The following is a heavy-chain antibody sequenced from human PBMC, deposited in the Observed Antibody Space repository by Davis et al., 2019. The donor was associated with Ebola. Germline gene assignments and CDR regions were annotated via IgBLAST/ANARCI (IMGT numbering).Heavy chain of an antibody. J-gene: IGHJ4*02. Sequence: ESLKISCAASGFSFSTHWMSWVRQAPGKGLEWVANIKPDGSFRDYLGAVRGRFTISRDNAKNSLDLQMNTLRAEDTAVYFCAKHGTPTAIGGQGTLVTVSS. D-gene: IGHD2-2*01. CDR2: IKPDGSFR. CDR1: GFSFSTHW. V-gene: IGHV3-7*03. CDR3: AKHGTPTAI.